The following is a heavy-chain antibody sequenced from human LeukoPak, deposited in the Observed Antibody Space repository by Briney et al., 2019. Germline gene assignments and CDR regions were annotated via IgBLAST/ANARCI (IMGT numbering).Heavy chain of an antibody. V-gene: IGHV3-21*01. D-gene: IGHD3-10*01. J-gene: IGHJ4*02. CDR1: GFTFSDYY. CDR3: AREVYYGSGRRFDR. CDR2: ISSCSSYI. Sequence: GGSLSLSGAASGFTFSDYYMNWVRQAPGKGLEWVSSISSCSSYIYYADSVKGRFTISRDNAKNSLYLQMNSLRAEDTAVYFCAREVYYGSGRRFDRWGQGTLVTVSS.